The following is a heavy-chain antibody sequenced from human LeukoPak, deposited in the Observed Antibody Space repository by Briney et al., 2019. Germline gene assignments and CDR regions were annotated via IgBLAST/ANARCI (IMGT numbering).Heavy chain of an antibody. CDR2: IDSSSSYI. CDR3: ARDQDERRFDY. CDR1: GFTFNSYT. Sequence: GGSLRLSCAASGFTFNSYTLNWVRQAPGRGLEWVSSIDSSSSYIYYADSVKGRFTISRDNAKNSLYLQMNSLRAEDTAVYYCARDQDERRFDYWGQGTLVTVSS. V-gene: IGHV3-21*01. J-gene: IGHJ4*02.